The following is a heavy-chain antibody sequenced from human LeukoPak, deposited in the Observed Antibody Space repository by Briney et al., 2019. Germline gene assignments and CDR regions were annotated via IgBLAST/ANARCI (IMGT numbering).Heavy chain of an antibody. CDR1: GFTFSSYS. D-gene: IGHD3-3*02. CDR3: ARGEGPSTLDY. V-gene: IGHV3-21*01. J-gene: IGHJ4*02. Sequence: GGSLRLSCAASGFTFSSYSMNWVRQAPGKGLEWVPSISSSSSYIYYADSVKGRFTISRDKAKKSLYLQMNSLRAEDTAVYYCARGEGPSTLDYWGQGTLVTVSS. CDR2: ISSSSSYI.